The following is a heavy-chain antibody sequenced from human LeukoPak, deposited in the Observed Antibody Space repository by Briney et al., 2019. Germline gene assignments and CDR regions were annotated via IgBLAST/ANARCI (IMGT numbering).Heavy chain of an antibody. J-gene: IGHJ6*02. V-gene: IGHV4-59*01. D-gene: IGHD6-19*01. CDR1: GGSISSYY. CDR3: ARDLDSSYYYGMDV. Sequence: SETLSLTCTVSGGSISSYYWSWIRQPPGKGLEWIGYIYCSGSTNYNPSLKSRVTISVDTSKNQFSLKLSSVTAADTAVYYCARDLDSSYYYGMDVWGQGTTVTVSS. CDR2: IYCSGST.